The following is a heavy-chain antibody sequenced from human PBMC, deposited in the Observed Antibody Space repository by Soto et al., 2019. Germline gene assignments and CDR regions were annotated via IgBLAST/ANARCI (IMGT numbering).Heavy chain of an antibody. J-gene: IGHJ6*03. CDR1: GGSFSGYY. CDR3: ARAEGSSSQYYYYMDV. Sequence: SETLSLTCAVYGGSFSGYYWSWIRQPPGKGLEWIGEINHSGSTNYNPTLKSRVTISVDTSKNQFSLKLSSVTAADTAVYYCARAEGSSSQYYYYMDVWSKGTTVTVSS. CDR2: INHSGST. V-gene: IGHV4-34*01. D-gene: IGHD6-6*01.